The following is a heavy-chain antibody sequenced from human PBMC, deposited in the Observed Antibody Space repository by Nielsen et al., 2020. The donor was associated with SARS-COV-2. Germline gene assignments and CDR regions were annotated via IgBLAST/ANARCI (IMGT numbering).Heavy chain of an antibody. CDR3: ATRTPDCSGGSCYAL. D-gene: IGHD2-15*01. V-gene: IGHV5-51*01. CDR2: IYPGDSDT. CDR1: GYSFTSYW. Sequence: GGSLRLSCKGSGYSFTSYWIGWVRQMPGKGLEWMGIIYPGDSDTRYSPSFQGQVTISADKSISTAYLQWSSLKASDTAMHYCATRTPDCSGGSCYALWGQGTLVTVSS. J-gene: IGHJ4*02.